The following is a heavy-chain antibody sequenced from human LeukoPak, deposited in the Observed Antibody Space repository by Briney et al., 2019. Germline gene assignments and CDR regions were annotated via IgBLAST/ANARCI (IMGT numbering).Heavy chain of an antibody. J-gene: IGHJ5*02. CDR3: ARGYSSSWYLNWFDP. Sequence: GGSLRLSCAASGFTFSSFGMSWVRQAPGKGLEWVSAISSTGGTAYYADSVKGRFTISRDNSKNTLYLQMNSLRAEDTAIYYCARGYSSSWYLNWFDPWGQGTLVTVSS. V-gene: IGHV3-23*01. CDR1: GFTFSSFG. CDR2: ISSTGGTA. D-gene: IGHD6-13*01.